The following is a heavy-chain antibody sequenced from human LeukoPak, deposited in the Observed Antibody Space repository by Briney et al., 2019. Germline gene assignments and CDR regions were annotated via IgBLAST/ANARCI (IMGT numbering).Heavy chain of an antibody. V-gene: IGHV3-23*01. CDR2: ISGSGGST. CDR3: ARAPTVLVGYCSSSSCQADY. CDR1: GFTFSSYA. D-gene: IGHD2-2*01. J-gene: IGHJ4*02. Sequence: PGGSLRLSCAASGFTFSSYAMSWVRQAPGKGLEWVSAISGSGGSTYYADSVKGRFTISRDNSKNTLYLQMHSLRVEDTAVYYCARAPTVLVGYCSSSSCQADYWGQGTLVTVSS.